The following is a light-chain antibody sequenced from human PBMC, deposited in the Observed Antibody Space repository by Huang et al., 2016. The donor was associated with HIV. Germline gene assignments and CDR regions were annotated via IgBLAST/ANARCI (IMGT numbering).Light chain of an antibody. CDR2: WAS. J-gene: IGKJ2*01. CDR1: QSVLYSSNNKNY. Sequence: DIVMTQSPDSLGVSLGERATINCKSSQSVLYSSNNKNYVAWYQQKPGQPPKLLVYWASTRESGVPDRFSGSGSGTDFTLTISSLQAEDVAVYYCQQYYTTPTFGQGTKLEIK. V-gene: IGKV4-1*01. CDR3: QQYYTTPT.